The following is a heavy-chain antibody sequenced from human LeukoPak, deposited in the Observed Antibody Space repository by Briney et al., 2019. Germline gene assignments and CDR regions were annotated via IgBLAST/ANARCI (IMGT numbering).Heavy chain of an antibody. CDR1: RYTLTELS. J-gene: IGHJ4*02. Sequence: ASVKVSCKVSRYTLTELSMHWVRQAPGKGLEWMGGFDPEDGETIYAQKFQGRVTMTEDTSTDTAYMELSSLRSEDTAVYYCATQVGYDSSGYHRDYWGQGTLVTVSS. CDR2: FDPEDGET. CDR3: ATQVGYDSSGYHRDY. V-gene: IGHV1-24*01. D-gene: IGHD3-22*01.